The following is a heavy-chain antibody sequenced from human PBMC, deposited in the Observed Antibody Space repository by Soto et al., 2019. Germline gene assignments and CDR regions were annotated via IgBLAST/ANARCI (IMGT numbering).Heavy chain of an antibody. D-gene: IGHD3-10*01. CDR1: GFTFSSYG. V-gene: IGHV3-30*18. Sequence: QVQLVESGGGVVQPGRSLRLSCAASGFTFSSYGMHWVRQTPGKGLEWVAVISYDGSNKYYADSVKGRFTISRDNSKNTLYLQMNSLRAEDTAVYYCAKDFDMWFGESLTYLDYWGQGTLVTVSS. J-gene: IGHJ4*02. CDR2: ISYDGSNK. CDR3: AKDFDMWFGESLTYLDY.